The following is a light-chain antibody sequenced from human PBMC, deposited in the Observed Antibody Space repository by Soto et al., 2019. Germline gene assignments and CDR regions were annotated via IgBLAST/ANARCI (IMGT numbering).Light chain of an antibody. Sequence: EIVLTQSPGTLSLSPGERATLSCRASQSVRSSYLAWYQQKPGQAPRLLIYGASSRATGIPDRFSGSGSGTDFTLTISRLEPEDFAVYYCHQYGSSPCTFGQVTKVEIK. CDR1: QSVRSSY. J-gene: IGKJ1*01. CDR3: HQYGSSPCT. CDR2: GAS. V-gene: IGKV3-20*01.